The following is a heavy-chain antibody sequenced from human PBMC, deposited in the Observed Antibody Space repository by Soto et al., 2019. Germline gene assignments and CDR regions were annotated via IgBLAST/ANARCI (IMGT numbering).Heavy chain of an antibody. J-gene: IGHJ4*02. V-gene: IGHV1-2*04. CDR3: ARDARGDEAPMDY. Sequence: ASVKVSCKASGNTVPNYAIHWVRQAPGQGLEWMGWINPNSGGTNYAQKFQGWVTMTRDTSISTAYMELSRLRSDDTAVYYCARDARGDEAPMDYWGQGTLVTVSS. CDR1: GNTVPNYA. CDR2: INPNSGGT. D-gene: IGHD3-10*01.